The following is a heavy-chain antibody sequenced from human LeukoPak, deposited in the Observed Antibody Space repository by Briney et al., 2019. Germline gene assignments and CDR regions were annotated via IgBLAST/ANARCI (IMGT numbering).Heavy chain of an antibody. J-gene: IGHJ5*02. CDR1: GGTFSSYA. V-gene: IGHV1-18*01. CDR3: ARDGAYYDILTGPIGWFDP. CDR2: ISAYNGNT. Sequence: ASVKVSCKASGGTFSSYAISWVRQAPGQGLEWMGWISAYNGNTNYAQKLQGRVTMTTDTSTSTAYMELRSLRSDDTAVYYCARDGAYYDILTGPIGWFDPWGQGTLVTVSS. D-gene: IGHD3-9*01.